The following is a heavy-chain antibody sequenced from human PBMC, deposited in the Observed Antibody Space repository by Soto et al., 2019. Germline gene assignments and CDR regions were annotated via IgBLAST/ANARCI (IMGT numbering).Heavy chain of an antibody. CDR2: INHSGST. J-gene: IGHJ3*02. V-gene: IGHV4-34*01. CDR3: ARERCSSTSCYYDAFDI. D-gene: IGHD2-2*01. Sequence: PSETLSLTCAVYGGSFSGYYWSWIRQPPGKGLEWIGEINHSGSTNYNPSLKSRVTISVDTSKNQFSLKLSSVTAADTAVYYCARERCSSTSCYYDAFDIWGQWTMVTVSS. CDR1: GGSFSGYY.